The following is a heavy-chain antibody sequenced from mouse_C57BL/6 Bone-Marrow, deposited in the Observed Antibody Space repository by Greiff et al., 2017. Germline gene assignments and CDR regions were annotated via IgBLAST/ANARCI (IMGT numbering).Heavy chain of an antibody. D-gene: IGHD1-1*01. CDR1: GYTFTSYW. CDR3: ARDTVVANYYAMDY. Sequence: QVQLQQPGAELVMPGASVKLSCKASGYTFTSYWMHWVKQRPGQGLEWIGEIDPSDSYTTYNQKFKGKSTLTVDKTSSTAYMQLSSLTSEDSAVYYCARDTVVANYYAMDYWGQGTSVTVSS. J-gene: IGHJ4*01. CDR2: IDPSDSYT. V-gene: IGHV1-69*01.